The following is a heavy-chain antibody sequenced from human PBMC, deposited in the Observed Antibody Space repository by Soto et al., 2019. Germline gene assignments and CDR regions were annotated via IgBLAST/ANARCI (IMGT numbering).Heavy chain of an antibody. CDR2: IHFTGST. V-gene: IGHV4-39*01. D-gene: IGHD6-19*01. CDR1: GGSISTSTSY. Sequence: QLQLQESGPGLVKPSETLSLTCTVSGGSISTSTSYWGWIRQPPGKGLEWMWSIHFTGSTYYNPSLKSRVTMSVDTSKNQVSLKLSSVTAADTAVYYCARSTVAPLYFDTWGQGALDTVSS. J-gene: IGHJ4*02. CDR3: ARSTVAPLYFDT.